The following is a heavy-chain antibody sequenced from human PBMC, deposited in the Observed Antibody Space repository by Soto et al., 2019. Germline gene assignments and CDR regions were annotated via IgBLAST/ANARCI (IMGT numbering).Heavy chain of an antibody. CDR3: ARCQYDLSSGSRYDWFDP. J-gene: IGHJ5*02. CDR2: IYYSGNN. Sequence: SETLSLTCTVSTGSIGNNFWSWIRQPPGKGLEWIGYIYYSGNNNYNPYLKNRDTISVDTSKNQSSLTLSSVTAADTAVYYCARCQYDLSSGSRYDWFDPWGQGTLVTVSS. D-gene: IGHD3-3*01. V-gene: IGHV4-59*12. CDR1: TGSIGNNF.